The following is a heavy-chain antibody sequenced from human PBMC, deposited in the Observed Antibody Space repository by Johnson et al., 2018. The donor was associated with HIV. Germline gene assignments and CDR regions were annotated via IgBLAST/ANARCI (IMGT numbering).Heavy chain of an antibody. CDR3: AKGQVARGPLDI. V-gene: IGHV3-30*18. CDR2: ISYDGSNK. Sequence: QVQLVESGGGVVQPGRSLRLSCAASRFTFSSYVMHWVRQAPGKGLEWVAVISYDGSNKYYADSVKGRFTISRDNSKNTLYLQMSSLRADDTAVYYCAKGQVARGPLDIWGQGTMVTVSS. J-gene: IGHJ3*02. CDR1: RFTFSSYV. D-gene: IGHD2-15*01.